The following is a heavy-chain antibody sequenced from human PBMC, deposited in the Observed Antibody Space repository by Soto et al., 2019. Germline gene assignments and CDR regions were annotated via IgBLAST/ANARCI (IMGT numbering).Heavy chain of an antibody. V-gene: IGHV3-74*01. D-gene: IGHD3-9*01. J-gene: IGHJ6*02. CDR3: ARDPGRYYDILTGFYDYYYGMDV. Sequence: PGGSLRLSCTASGFTFSSYWMHWVRQAPGKGLVWVSRINSDGSSTSYADSVKGRFTITRDNAKNTLYLQMNSLRAEDTAVYYCARDPGRYYDILTGFYDYYYGMDVWGQGTTVTVSS. CDR1: GFTFSSYW. CDR2: INSDGSST.